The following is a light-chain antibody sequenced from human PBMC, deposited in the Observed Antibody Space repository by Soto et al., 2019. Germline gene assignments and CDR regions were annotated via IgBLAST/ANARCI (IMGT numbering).Light chain of an antibody. V-gene: IGLV2-14*01. CDR2: DVN. Sequence: QSALTQPASVSGSPGQSITISCTGTSSDVGAYNYVSWYQQHPGKAPKLMIYDVNIRPSGVSNRFSGSKSGNTASLTISGRQAEDEDDYYCTSWTTSTTMKFGGGTKVTVL. CDR3: TSWTTSTTMK. CDR1: SSDVGAYNY. J-gene: IGLJ2*01.